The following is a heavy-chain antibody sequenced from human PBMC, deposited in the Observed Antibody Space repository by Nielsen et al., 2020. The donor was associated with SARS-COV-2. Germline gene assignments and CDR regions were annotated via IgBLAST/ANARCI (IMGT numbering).Heavy chain of an antibody. CDR1: GYTFTSYG. CDR2: IWYDGSNK. J-gene: IGHJ6*02. V-gene: IGHV3-33*01. Sequence: GESLKISCVASGYTFTSYGVNWVRQAPGKGLEWVAVIWYDGSNKYYADSVKGRFTISRDNSKNTLYLQMNSLRAEDTAVYYCARDRGRLSGWYQIDNGMDVWGQGTTVTVSS. D-gene: IGHD6-19*01. CDR3: ARDRGRLSGWYQIDNGMDV.